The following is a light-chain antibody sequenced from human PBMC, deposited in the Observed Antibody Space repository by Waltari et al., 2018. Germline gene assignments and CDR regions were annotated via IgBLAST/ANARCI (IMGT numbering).Light chain of an antibody. CDR1: QSISSY. Sequence: DIQMTQSPSSLSASVGDKVTITCRASQSISSYLNWYQQKPGKAPKLLIYAASILQSGVPSRFSGSGSGTDFTLTISSLQPEDVATYYCQQSYSTPPWTFGQGTKVEIK. V-gene: IGKV1-39*01. J-gene: IGKJ1*01. CDR3: QQSYSTPPWT. CDR2: AAS.